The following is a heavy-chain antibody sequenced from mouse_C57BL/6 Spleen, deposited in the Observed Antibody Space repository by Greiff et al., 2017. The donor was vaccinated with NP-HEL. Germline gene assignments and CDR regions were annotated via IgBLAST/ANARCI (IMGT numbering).Heavy chain of an antibody. V-gene: IGHV1-53*01. D-gene: IGHD5-1*01. CDR3: ARGGSTYDPYYYAMDY. Sequence: QVQLQQPGTELVKPGASVKLSCKASGYTFTSYWMHWVKQRPGQGLEWIGNINPSNGGTNYNEKFKSKATLTVDKSSSTAYMQLSSLTSEDSAVYYCARGGSTYDPYYYAMDYWGQGTSVTVSS. CDR2: INPSNGGT. J-gene: IGHJ4*01. CDR1: GYTFTSYW.